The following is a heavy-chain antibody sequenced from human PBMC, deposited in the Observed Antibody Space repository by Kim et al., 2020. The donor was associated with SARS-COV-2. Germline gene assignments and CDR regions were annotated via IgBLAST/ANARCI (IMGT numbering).Heavy chain of an antibody. V-gene: IGHV3-30*01. D-gene: IGHD2-15*01. CDR3: ARDLTNCYSFDS. J-gene: IGHJ4*02. Sequence: YYAESMKGRFNISRDNSKNTLYLEMNSLRAEDMTVYYCARDLTNCYSFDSWGQGTLVTVSS.